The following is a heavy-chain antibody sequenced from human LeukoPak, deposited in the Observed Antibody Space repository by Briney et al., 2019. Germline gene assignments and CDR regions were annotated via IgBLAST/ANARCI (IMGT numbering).Heavy chain of an antibody. Sequence: SGGSLRLSCAASGFTFSTYCMGWVRQAPGKGLEWVANIQQDGSEKYDVDSVKGRFTISRDNAKNSLYLQMNSLRAEDTAVYYCARGGSYLSAFDIWGQGTMVTVSS. CDR1: GFTFSTYC. D-gene: IGHD1-26*01. J-gene: IGHJ3*02. CDR3: ARGGSYLSAFDI. V-gene: IGHV3-7*04. CDR2: IQQDGSEK.